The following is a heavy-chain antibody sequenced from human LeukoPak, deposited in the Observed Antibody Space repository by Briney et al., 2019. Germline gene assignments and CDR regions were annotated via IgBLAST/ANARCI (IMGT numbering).Heavy chain of an antibody. V-gene: IGHV3-30*02. J-gene: IGHJ4*02. CDR1: GFTFSSNG. CDR3: AKVGQMTITNLYFDY. CDR2: IRYDGSNK. Sequence: GGSLGLSRAASGFTFSSNGMNWVRQAPGKGLEWVAFIRYDGSNKYYADSVKGRFTISRDNSKNTLYLQMNSLRAEDTAVYYCAKVGQMTITNLYFDYWGQGTLVTVSS. D-gene: IGHD1-14*01.